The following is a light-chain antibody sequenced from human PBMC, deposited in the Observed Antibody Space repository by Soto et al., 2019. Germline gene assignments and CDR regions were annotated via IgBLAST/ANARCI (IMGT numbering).Light chain of an antibody. Sequence: DIQMTQSPSSLSASVGDRVTITCRASQGISNYLAWYQQKPGKVPKLLIYAASALQSGVPSRFSGSGSGTDFTLTIRSLQPEDVATSYCKKYNSALPFTFGPGTKVDIK. J-gene: IGKJ3*01. V-gene: IGKV1-27*01. CDR3: KKYNSALPFT. CDR2: AAS. CDR1: QGISNY.